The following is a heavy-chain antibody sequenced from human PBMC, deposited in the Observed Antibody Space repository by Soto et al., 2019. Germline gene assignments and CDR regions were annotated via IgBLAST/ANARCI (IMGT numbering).Heavy chain of an antibody. CDR3: ARLGFGTPFAFDI. CDR2: NYYSGST. CDR1: GGSVSSGSYY. V-gene: IGHV4-61*01. Sequence: SETLSLTCTVSGGSVSSGSYYWSWIRQPPGKGLEGIRNNYYSGSTNYNPSLKRRVTISLDTSKNPFYLKLSSLTAADTAVYYCARLGFGTPFAFDIWGQGTMVTVSS. J-gene: IGHJ3*02. D-gene: IGHD2-15*01.